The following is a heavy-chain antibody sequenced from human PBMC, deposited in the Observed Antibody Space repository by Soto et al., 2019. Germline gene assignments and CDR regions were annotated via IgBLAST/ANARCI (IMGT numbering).Heavy chain of an antibody. D-gene: IGHD5-18*01. V-gene: IGHV1-69*13. CDR2: IIPIFGTA. CDR1: GGTFSSYA. J-gene: IGHJ6*02. CDR3: ARDDRWAMAYYGMDV. Sequence: SVKVSCKASGGTFSSYAISWVRQAPGQGLEWMGGIIPIFGTANYAQKFQGRVTITADESTSTAYMELSSLRSEDTAVYYCARDDRWAMAYYGMDVWGQGTTVTVSS.